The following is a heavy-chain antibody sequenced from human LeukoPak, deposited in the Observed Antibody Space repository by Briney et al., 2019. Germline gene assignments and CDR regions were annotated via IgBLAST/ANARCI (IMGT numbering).Heavy chain of an antibody. J-gene: IGHJ4*01. D-gene: IGHD4-17*01. CDR3: ASGADYGDYRFDY. CDR2: ISYDGSNK. V-gene: IGHV3-30-3*01. CDR1: GFTFSSYA. Sequence: PGGSLRLSCAASGFTFSSYAMHWVRQAPGKGLEWVAVISYDGSNKYYADSVKGRFTISRDNSKNTLYLQMNSLRAEDTAVYSCASGADYGDYRFDYWGHGNLVTVSS.